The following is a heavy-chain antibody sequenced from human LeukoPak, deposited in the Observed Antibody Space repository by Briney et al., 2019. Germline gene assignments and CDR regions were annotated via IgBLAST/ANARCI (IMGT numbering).Heavy chain of an antibody. CDR3: ARESRYSSGYSFDY. CDR1: GFTFSSYC. D-gene: IGHD3-22*01. V-gene: IGHV3-74*01. CDR2: INSDGSST. Sequence: GGSLRLSCAASGFTFSSYCMHWVRQAPGKGLVWVSRINSDGSSTSYADSVKGRFTISRDNAKNTLYLQMNSLRAEDTAVYYCARESRYSSGYSFDYWGQGTLVTVSS. J-gene: IGHJ4*02.